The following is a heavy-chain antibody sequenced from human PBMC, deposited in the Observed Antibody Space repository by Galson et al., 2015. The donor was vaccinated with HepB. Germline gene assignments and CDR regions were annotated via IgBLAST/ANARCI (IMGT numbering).Heavy chain of an antibody. CDR3: ARRVKSGQIAARVSYNWFDP. J-gene: IGHJ5*02. Sequence: QSGAEVKKPGESLRISCKGSGYSFTSYWISWVRQMPGKGLEWMGRIDPSDSYTNYSPSFQGHVTISADKSISTAYLQWSSLKASDTAMYYCARRVKSGQIAARVSYNWFDPWGQGTLVTVSS. CDR1: GYSFTSYW. CDR2: IDPSDSYT. D-gene: IGHD6-6*01. V-gene: IGHV5-10-1*01.